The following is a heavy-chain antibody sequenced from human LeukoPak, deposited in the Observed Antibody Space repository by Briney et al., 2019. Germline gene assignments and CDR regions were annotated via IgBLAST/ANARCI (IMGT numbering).Heavy chain of an antibody. CDR1: GFTFSSYG. CDR3: ARAAEVDIALFDP. V-gene: IGHV3-48*02. J-gene: IGHJ5*02. Sequence: GGSLRLSCAASGFTFSSYGMHWARQAPGKGLEWVSYISSSSSTIYYADSVKGRFTISRDNAKNSLYLQMNSLRDEDTAVYYCARAAEVDIALFDPWGQGTLVTVSS. D-gene: IGHD5-12*01. CDR2: ISSSSSTI.